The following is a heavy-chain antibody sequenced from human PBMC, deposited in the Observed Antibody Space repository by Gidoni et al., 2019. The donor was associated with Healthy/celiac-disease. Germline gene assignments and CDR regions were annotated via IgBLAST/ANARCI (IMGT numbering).Heavy chain of an antibody. CDR2: VYYRGTT. Sequence: QLQLQESGPRLVKPSETLSLSCTVSGDSVSNPDYYWGWVRQPPGTGLEWIGTVYYRGTTYYNPSLKSRVTILVHTSLNQFSLRLSSVTAADTAIYYCARDIRYSSSWSHFDFWGQGTLATVSP. V-gene: IGHV4-39*07. J-gene: IGHJ4*02. CDR1: GDSVSNPDYY. CDR3: ARDIRYSSSWSHFDF. D-gene: IGHD6-13*01.